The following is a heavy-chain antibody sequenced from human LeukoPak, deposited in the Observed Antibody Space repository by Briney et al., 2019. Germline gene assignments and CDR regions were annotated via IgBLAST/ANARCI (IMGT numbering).Heavy chain of an antibody. CDR3: SQGLLS. Sequence: GGSLRLSCAASGFTFDDYGMSWVRQAPGKGLEWVSGINWNGGSTGYADSVKGRFTISRDNSKNTLSLQLSSLRPDDTAVFYCSQGLLSWGQGTLLTVAA. J-gene: IGHJ5*02. V-gene: IGHV3-20*04. CDR1: GFTFDDYG. CDR2: INWNGGST.